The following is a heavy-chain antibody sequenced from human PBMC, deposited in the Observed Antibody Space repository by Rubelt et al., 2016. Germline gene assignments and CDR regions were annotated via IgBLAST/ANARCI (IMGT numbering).Heavy chain of an antibody. CDR2: ISSSSSTI. D-gene: IGHD1-26*01. V-gene: IGHV3-48*04. Sequence: RGLEWVSYISSSSSTIYYADSVKGRFTISRDNAKNSLYLQMNSLRAEDTAVYYCVRDVRGGSSLWGQGTLVTVSS. CDR3: VRDVRGGSSL. J-gene: IGHJ4*02.